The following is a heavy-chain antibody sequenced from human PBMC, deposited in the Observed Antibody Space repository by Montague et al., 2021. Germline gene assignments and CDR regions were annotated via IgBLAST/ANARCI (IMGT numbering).Heavy chain of an antibody. V-gene: IGHV4-59*08. Sequence: SETLSLTCTVTGGSISEFYWSWIRQSPEKGLEWIGYIYDSGTTNYNPSLKSRVTISADTSMNQFSLNLRSVTAADTAVYFCARRVGIGAPFDYWGQGTLVTVSS. D-gene: IGHD3-10*01. CDR2: IYDSGTT. CDR3: ARRVGIGAPFDY. CDR1: GGSISEFY. J-gene: IGHJ4*02.